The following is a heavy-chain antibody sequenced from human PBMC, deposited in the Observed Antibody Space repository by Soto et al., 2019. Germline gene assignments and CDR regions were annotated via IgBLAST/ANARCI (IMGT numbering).Heavy chain of an antibody. D-gene: IGHD2-15*01. Sequence: GASVKVSCKASGYTFTSYGISWVRQAPGQGLEWMGWISAYNGNTNYAQKLQGRVTMTTDTSTSAAYMELRSLRSDDTAVYYCARSYCSGGSRYSSDAFGTWGQGTMVTVSS. CDR2: ISAYNGNT. J-gene: IGHJ3*02. CDR1: GYTFTSYG. CDR3: ARSYCSGGSRYSSDAFGT. V-gene: IGHV1-18*01.